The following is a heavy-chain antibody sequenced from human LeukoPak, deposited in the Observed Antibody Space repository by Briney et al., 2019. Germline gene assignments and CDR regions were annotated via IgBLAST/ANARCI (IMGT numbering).Heavy chain of an antibody. CDR3: ARDAGSNIAAAGSDFDY. V-gene: IGHV3-48*03. CDR2: ISSSGSTI. J-gene: IGHJ4*02. D-gene: IGHD6-13*01. CDR1: GFTFNSYE. Sequence: PGVTLTLSCAASGFTFNSYEMKWVRQAPGKGLEWVSYISSSGSTIYYADSVKGRFTIYRDNAKNSLYLQMNSLRAEDTAVYYCARDAGSNIAAAGSDFDYRGQGTLVTVPS.